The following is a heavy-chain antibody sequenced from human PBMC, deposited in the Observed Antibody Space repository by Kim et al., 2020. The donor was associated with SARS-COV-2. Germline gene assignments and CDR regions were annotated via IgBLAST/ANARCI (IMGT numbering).Heavy chain of an antibody. CDR3: ASSRGFDY. J-gene: IGHJ4*02. Sequence: DGSNTSYADSVKGRFTIPRDNSKNTLYLQMNSLRAEDTAVYYCASSRGFDYWAREPWSPSPQ. V-gene: IGHV3-33*01. CDR2: DGSNT.